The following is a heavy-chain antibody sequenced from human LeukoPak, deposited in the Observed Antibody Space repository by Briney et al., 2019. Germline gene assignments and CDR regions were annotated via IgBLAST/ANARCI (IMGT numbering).Heavy chain of an antibody. J-gene: IGHJ4*02. CDR2: ISGSGGST. CDR3: AKDQGYGDYFDF. V-gene: IGHV3-23*01. Sequence: AGGSLRLSCAASGFTFSSYAMSWVRQAPGKGLEWVSAISGSGGSTYYADSVKGRFTISRDNSKNTLYLQMNSLRAEGTAVYYCAKDQGYGDYFDFGGQGTLVTVSS. D-gene: IGHD4-17*01. CDR1: GFTFSSYA.